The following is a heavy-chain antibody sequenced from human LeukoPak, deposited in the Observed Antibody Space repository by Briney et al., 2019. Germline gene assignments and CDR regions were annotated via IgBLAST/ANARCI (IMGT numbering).Heavy chain of an antibody. CDR2: IYYSGTT. V-gene: IGHV4-31*03. CDR1: GGSISSGGYY. Sequence: SETLSLTCTVSGGSISSGGYYWSWIRQHPGKGLEWIGYIYYSGTTYYNPSLESRITISVDTSKNQFSLKLTSVTAADTAVYYCARSALTYSSSPGYWGQGTLVTVSS. J-gene: IGHJ4*02. CDR3: ARSALTYSSSPGY. D-gene: IGHD6-13*01.